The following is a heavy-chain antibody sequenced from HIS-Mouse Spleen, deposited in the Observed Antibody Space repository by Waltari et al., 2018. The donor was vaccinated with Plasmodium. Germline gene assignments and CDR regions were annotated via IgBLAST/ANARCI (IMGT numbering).Heavy chain of an antibody. CDR3: ARSLGIASSYWYFDL. J-gene: IGHJ2*01. V-gene: IGHV4-38-2*02. CDR1: GYSLSSGYY. Sequence: QVQLQESGPGLVKPSETLSLTCTVPGYSLSSGYYWGWIRQPPGKGLEWIGSIYHSGSTYYNPSLKSRVTISVDTSKNQFSLKLSSVTAADTAVYYCARSLGIASSYWYFDLWGRGTLVTVSS. CDR2: IYHSGST. D-gene: IGHD2-15*01.